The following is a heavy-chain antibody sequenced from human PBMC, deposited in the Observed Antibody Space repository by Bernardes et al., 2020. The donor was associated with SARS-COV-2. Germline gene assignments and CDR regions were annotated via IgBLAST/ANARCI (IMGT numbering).Heavy chain of an antibody. CDR2: ISGSGGRT. Sequence: GGSLRLSCAASGFTFTNYAMSWVRQAPGKGLEWVATISGSGGRTDYADSVKGRVTISRDNSQNTLFLQMNTLRAEDTALYYCAKCSIFGVVNLYYFDYWGQGTLVSVSS. J-gene: IGHJ4*02. V-gene: IGHV3-23*01. CDR3: AKCSIFGVVNLYYFDY. CDR1: GFTFTNYA. D-gene: IGHD3-3*01.